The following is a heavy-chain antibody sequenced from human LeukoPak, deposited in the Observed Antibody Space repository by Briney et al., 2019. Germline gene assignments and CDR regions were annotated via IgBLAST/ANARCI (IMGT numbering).Heavy chain of an antibody. J-gene: IGHJ3*02. CDR3: ARGVPAYCGGVCYSDAFDI. Sequence: GGSLRLSCAASGFTFSSYDMHWVRQATGKGLEWVSAIGTAGDTYYPGSVKGRFTISRENAKDSLYLQMNSLRAGDTAVYYCARGVPAYCGGVCYSDAFDIWGQGTMVTVSS. V-gene: IGHV3-13*01. CDR2: IGTAGDT. D-gene: IGHD2-21*02. CDR1: GFTFSSYD.